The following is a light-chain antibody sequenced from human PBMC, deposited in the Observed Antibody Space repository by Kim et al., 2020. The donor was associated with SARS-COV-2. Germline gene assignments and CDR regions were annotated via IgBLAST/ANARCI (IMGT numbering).Light chain of an antibody. Sequence: EIVLTQSPGTLSLSRGESATLSCRASQSICKKYLAWYQQKSGQAPRLLIYGASSRATGIPDRFSGSGSGTDFTLTISRLEPEDFAVYYCQQYSSSPITFGQGTRLDIK. V-gene: IGKV3-20*01. J-gene: IGKJ5*01. CDR3: QQYSSSPIT. CDR2: GAS. CDR1: QSICKKY.